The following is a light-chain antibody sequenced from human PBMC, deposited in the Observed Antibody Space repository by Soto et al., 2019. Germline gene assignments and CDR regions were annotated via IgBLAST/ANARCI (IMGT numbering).Light chain of an antibody. V-gene: IGKV3-20*01. CDR3: QQEGSPPRT. Sequence: EIVLTQSPGTLSLSPGERATLSCRASQSVSSSYLAWYQQKPGQAPRLLIYGASSRATGIPDRFSGSGSGTDFTLTISRLEPEDFAVYFWQQEGSPPRTFGPGTKVEIK. CDR1: QSVSSSY. CDR2: GAS. J-gene: IGKJ1*01.